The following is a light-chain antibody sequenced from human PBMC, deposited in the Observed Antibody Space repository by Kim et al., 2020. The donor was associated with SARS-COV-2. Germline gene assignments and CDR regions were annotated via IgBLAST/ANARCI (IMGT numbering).Light chain of an antibody. CDR2: GSS. Sequence: LSPGESVTLSCRASQSVRTTLAWYQPRPGQAPRLLFHGSSTRATDLPARFRGSGSGTEFTLTISSLQSEDFAVYYCQQYNTWPYTFGQGTKVDIK. V-gene: IGKV3-15*01. J-gene: IGKJ2*01. CDR1: QSVRTT. CDR3: QQYNTWPYT.